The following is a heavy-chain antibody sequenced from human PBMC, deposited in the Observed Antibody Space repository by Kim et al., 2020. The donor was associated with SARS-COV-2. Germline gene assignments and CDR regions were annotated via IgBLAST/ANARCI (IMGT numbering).Heavy chain of an antibody. CDR3: ARGRYCSGGSCYYRFDP. Sequence: SETLSLTCAVYGGSFSGYYWSWIRQPPGKGLEWIGEINHSGSTNYNPSLKSRVTISVDTSKNQFSLKLSSVTAADTAVYYCARGRYCSGGSCYYRFDPWGQGTLVTVSS. CDR2: INHSGST. CDR1: GGSFSGYY. D-gene: IGHD2-15*01. J-gene: IGHJ5*02. V-gene: IGHV4-34*01.